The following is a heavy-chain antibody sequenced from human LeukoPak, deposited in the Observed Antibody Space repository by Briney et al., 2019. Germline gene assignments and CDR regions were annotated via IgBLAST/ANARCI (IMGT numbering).Heavy chain of an antibody. Sequence: ASVKVSCKASGYTFTNYGFNWVRQAPGQGLEWMGWICTYNGATNYAQKFQGRVIMTTDTSTSTAYMELRSLKSDDTAVYYCAREKGVYYYGSGSYLLDYWGQGTLVTVSS. CDR3: AREKGVYYYGSGSYLLDY. D-gene: IGHD3-10*01. V-gene: IGHV1-18*01. J-gene: IGHJ4*02. CDR1: GYTFTNYG. CDR2: ICTYNGAT.